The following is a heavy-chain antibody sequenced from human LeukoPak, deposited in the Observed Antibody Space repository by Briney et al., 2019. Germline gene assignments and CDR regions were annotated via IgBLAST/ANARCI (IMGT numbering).Heavy chain of an antibody. CDR2: IRRKANGGTT. J-gene: IGHJ4*02. CDR3: SRGAHFHY. V-gene: IGHV3-49*04. CDR1: GFTFSDYD. Sequence: GGSLRLSCTASGFTFSDYDMSWARQAPGKGLEWVGFIRRKANGGTTEYAASVRGRFTISREDSKSIAYLQMNSLTTEDTAIYYCSRGAHFHYWGQGTLVTVSS.